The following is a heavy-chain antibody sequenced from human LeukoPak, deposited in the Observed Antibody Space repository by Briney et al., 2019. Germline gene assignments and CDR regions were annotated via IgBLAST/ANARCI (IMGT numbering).Heavy chain of an antibody. D-gene: IGHD5-12*01. Sequence: ASVKVSCKSSGYMFTSHGIHWLRQAPGQGLEWMGWISAQNGNTNYVQQFLGRVTMTRDTSASTAYMELKSLKSDDTAVYYCARESNGGYGFDYWGQGTLVTVAS. J-gene: IGHJ4*02. CDR2: ISAQNGNT. CDR3: ARESNGGYGFDY. CDR1: GYMFTSHG. V-gene: IGHV1-18*01.